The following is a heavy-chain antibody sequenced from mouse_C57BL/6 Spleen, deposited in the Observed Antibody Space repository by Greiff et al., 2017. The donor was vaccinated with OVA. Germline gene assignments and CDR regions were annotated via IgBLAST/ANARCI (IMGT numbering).Heavy chain of an antibody. CDR3: ARDGGNYVVDY. D-gene: IGHD1-1*01. J-gene: IGHJ2*01. CDR2: ISYDGSN. V-gene: IGHV3-6*01. CDR1: GYSITSGYY. Sequence: VQLKESGPGLVKPSQSLSLTCSVTGYSITSGYYWNWIRQFPGNKLEWMGYISYDGSNNYNPSLKNRISITRDTSKNQFFLKLNSVTTEDTATYYCARDGGNYVVDYWGQGTTLTVSS.